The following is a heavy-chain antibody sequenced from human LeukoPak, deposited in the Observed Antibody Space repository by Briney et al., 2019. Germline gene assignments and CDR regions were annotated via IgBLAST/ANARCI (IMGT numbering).Heavy chain of an antibody. D-gene: IGHD2-8*02. J-gene: IGHJ4*02. Sequence: PGGSLRLSCAASGFNFSIYGMHWVHQAPGKGLERVAFIRLDVGKVSYADSVRGRFTIPRDKCKNTLYLQMNSLRSEETAVYYCAKLSTGYDSDFDNWGQGSLVVVSS. CDR3: AKLSTGYDSDFDN. V-gene: IGHV3-30*02. CDR1: GFNFSIYG. CDR2: IRLDVGKV.